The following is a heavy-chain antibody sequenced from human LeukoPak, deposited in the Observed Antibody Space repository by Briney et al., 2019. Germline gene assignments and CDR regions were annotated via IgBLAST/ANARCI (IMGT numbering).Heavy chain of an antibody. J-gene: IGHJ4*02. CDR3: AKDRGYSYGYFDY. CDR2: ISGSGGST. V-gene: IGHV3-23*01. D-gene: IGHD5-18*01. Sequence: GGSLRLSCAASGFNFANHAMSWVRQAPGKGLEWVSAISGSGGSTYYADSVKGRFTISRDNSKNTLYLQMNSLRAEDTAVYYCAKDRGYSYGYFDYWGQGTLVTVSS. CDR1: GFNFANHA.